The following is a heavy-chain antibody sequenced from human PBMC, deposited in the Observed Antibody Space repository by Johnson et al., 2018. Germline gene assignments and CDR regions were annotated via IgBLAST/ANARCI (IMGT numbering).Heavy chain of an antibody. J-gene: IGHJ6*02. CDR3: TTDVQWLDPNYYYYGMDV. D-gene: IGHD6-19*01. V-gene: IGHV3-35*01. Sequence: VQLVESGGGLVQPGGSLRLSCEASGFTFSNSDVNWVHQAPGKGLEWVSGVSWNGSRTHYADSVRGRFIISRDNSRNTLYLQMNSLKTEDTAVYYCTTDVQWLDPNYYYYGMDVWGQGTTVTVSS. CDR1: GFTFSNSD. CDR2: VSWNGSRT.